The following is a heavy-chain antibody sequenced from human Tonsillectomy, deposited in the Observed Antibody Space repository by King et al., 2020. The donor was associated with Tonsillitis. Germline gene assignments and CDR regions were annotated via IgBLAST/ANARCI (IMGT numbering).Heavy chain of an antibody. V-gene: IGHV4-59*01. CDR2: IYYSGST. Sequence: QLQESGPGLVKPSETLSLTCTVSGGSISSYYWSWIRQPPGKGLEWIGYIYYSGSTNYNPSLKSRVTISVDTSKNQFSLKLSSVTAADTAVYYCARDPYDPRLRYFDLWGRGTLVTVSS. J-gene: IGHJ2*01. CDR1: GGSISSYY. CDR3: ARDPYDPRLRYFDL. D-gene: IGHD3-22*01.